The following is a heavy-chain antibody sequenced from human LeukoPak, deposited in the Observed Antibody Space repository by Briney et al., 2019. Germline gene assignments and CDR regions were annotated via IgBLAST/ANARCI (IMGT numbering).Heavy chain of an antibody. CDR1: GFTFSSYD. Sequence: QPGGSLRLSCAASGFTFSSYDMHWVRQATGKGLVWVSCINSDGSDIIYGDTVKGRFTISRDNAKNTLYLQMDSLRAEDTAVYYCARDLNRRVFTDYWGQGTLVTVSS. CDR3: ARDLNRRVFTDY. CDR2: INSDGSDI. V-gene: IGHV3-74*01. J-gene: IGHJ4*02.